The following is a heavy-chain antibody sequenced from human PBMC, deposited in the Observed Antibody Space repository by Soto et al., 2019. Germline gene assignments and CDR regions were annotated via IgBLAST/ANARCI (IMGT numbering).Heavy chain of an antibody. V-gene: IGHV1-8*01. CDR3: ARERSAAGTGWFDP. D-gene: IGHD6-13*01. CDR1: GYTFTSYD. J-gene: IGHJ5*02. Sequence: QVQLVQSGAEVKKSGASVKVSCKASGYTFTSYDFNWVRQATGQGLEWMGWMNPNSGNTGYAQKFQGRVTMTRNTSISTAYMELSSLRYEDTAVYYCARERSAAGTGWFDPWGQGTLVTVSS. CDR2: MNPNSGNT.